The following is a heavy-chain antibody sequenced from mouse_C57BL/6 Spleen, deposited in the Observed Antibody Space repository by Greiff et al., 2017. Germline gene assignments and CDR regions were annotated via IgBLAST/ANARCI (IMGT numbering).Heavy chain of an antibody. CDR2: INPNNGGT. Sequence: VQLQQSGPELVKPGASVKIPCKASGYTFTDYNMDWVKQSHGKSLEWIGDINPNNGGTIYNQKFKGKATLTVDKSSSTAYMELRSLTSEDTAVYYCGRRGSSCLGAMDYWGQGTSVTVSS. J-gene: IGHJ4*01. V-gene: IGHV1-18*01. CDR1: GYTFTDYN. D-gene: IGHD1-3*01. CDR3: GRRGSSCLGAMDY.